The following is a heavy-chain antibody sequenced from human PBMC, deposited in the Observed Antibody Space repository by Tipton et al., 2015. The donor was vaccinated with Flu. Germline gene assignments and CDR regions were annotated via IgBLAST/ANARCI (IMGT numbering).Heavy chain of an antibody. D-gene: IGHD2-15*01. CDR2: IYYTGSA. Sequence: LRLSCSVTGVSISTTTYYWAWIRQPPGKGLEYMGLIYYTGSAFYSPSPKSLATISIDTAKNHFSLRLTSVPAADTAMYFCAAKGFEKVDDSFDPWGQGTLVTVPP. CDR3: AAKGFEKVDDSFDP. V-gene: IGHV4-39*07. J-gene: IGHJ5*02. CDR1: GVSISTTTYY.